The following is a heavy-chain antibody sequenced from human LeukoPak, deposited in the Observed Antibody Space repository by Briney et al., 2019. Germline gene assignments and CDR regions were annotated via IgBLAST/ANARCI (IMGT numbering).Heavy chain of an antibody. D-gene: IGHD5-12*01. Sequence: SVKVSCKASGYTFTSYGISWVRQAPGQGLEWMGGIIPIFATANYAQKFQGRVTITADESTSTAYMELSSLRSEDTAVYYCARPTLKSFDYWGQGTLVTVSS. V-gene: IGHV1-69*13. J-gene: IGHJ4*02. CDR3: ARPTLKSFDY. CDR2: IIPIFATA. CDR1: GYTFTSYG.